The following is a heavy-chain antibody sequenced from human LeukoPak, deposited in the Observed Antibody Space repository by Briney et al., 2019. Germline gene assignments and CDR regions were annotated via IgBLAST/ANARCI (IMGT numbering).Heavy chain of an antibody. D-gene: IGHD1-14*01. J-gene: IGHJ4*02. Sequence: GGSLRLSCAASGFTVRSNYMSWVRQAPGKGLEWVANIKQDGSEKYYVDSVKGRFTISRDNAKNSLYLQMNSLRAEDTAVYYCARDRISPYRGYYFDYWGQGTLVTVSS. V-gene: IGHV3-7*01. CDR3: ARDRISPYRGYYFDY. CDR2: IKQDGSEK. CDR1: GFTVRSNY.